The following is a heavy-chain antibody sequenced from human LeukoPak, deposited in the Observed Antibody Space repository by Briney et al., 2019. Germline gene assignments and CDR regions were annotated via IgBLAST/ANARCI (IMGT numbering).Heavy chain of an antibody. D-gene: IGHD5-12*01. CDR2: FYYSGST. J-gene: IGHJ3*02. Sequence: SETLSLTCTVSGGSISSSSYSWDWIRQSPGKELEWIGNFYYSGSTYYNPSLKSRITISVDTSKNQFSLKLSSVTAADTAVYYCASHHSGASPSDAFDIWGQGTMVTVSS. CDR3: ASHHSGASPSDAFDI. V-gene: IGHV4-39*01. CDR1: GGSISSSSYS.